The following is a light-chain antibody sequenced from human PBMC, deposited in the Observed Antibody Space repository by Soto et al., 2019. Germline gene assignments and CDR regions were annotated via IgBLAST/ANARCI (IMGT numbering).Light chain of an antibody. CDR3: QQSYSSPLT. CDR2: GAS. Sequence: DIQMTQSPSSLSASVGDRVTITCRASQSISSYLNWYQQKPGKAPKLLIYGASSLQSGVPSRISGSGSGTDFTLTISSLQPEDFATYYCQQSYSSPLTFGGGTKVEIK. V-gene: IGKV1-39*01. J-gene: IGKJ4*01. CDR1: QSISSY.